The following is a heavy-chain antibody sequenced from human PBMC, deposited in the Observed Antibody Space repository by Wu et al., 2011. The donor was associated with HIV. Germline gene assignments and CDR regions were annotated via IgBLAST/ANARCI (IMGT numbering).Heavy chain of an antibody. CDR2: VIPMFDIA. Sequence: QDHLVQSGAEVKKPGSSVKVSCKASGGTFSSHAISWVRQAPGQGLEWMGRVIPMFDIANYAEKFQGRVTITADKSTNTAYMDLSSLKSEDTALYFCARDLRAYGSGNYYYYGMDVWGQGTTVTVSS. CDR1: GGTFSSHA. V-gene: IGHV1-69*04. J-gene: IGHJ6*02. CDR3: ARDLRAYGSGNYYYYGMDV. D-gene: IGHD3-10*01.